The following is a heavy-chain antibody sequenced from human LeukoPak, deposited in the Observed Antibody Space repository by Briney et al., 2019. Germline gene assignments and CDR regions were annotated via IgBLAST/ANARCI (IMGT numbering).Heavy chain of an antibody. CDR2: MNPNSGNT. CDR3: ARGRSSSWLVYYYYMIV. D-gene: IGHD6-13*01. J-gene: IGHJ6*03. CDR1: GYTFTSYD. Sequence: ASVKVSCKASGYTFTSYDINWVRQATGQGLEWMGWMNPNSGNTGYAQKFQGRVTITRNTSISTAYMELSSLRSEDTAVYYCARGRSSSWLVYYYYMIVWGKGTTVTVSS. V-gene: IGHV1-8*03.